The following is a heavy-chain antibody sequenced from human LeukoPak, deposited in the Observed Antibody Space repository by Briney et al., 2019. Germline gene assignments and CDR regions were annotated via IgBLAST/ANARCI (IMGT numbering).Heavy chain of an antibody. V-gene: IGHV3-48*01. Sequence: PGGSLRLSCAASGFTFSSYSMNWVRQAPGKGLEWVSYISSSSSTIYYADSVKGRFTISRDNAKNSLYLQMNSLRAEDTAVYYCARDLTMIVVVTPTPDWGQGTLVTVSS. CDR2: ISSSSSTI. CDR1: GFTFSSYS. J-gene: IGHJ4*02. CDR3: ARDLTMIVVVTPTPD. D-gene: IGHD3-22*01.